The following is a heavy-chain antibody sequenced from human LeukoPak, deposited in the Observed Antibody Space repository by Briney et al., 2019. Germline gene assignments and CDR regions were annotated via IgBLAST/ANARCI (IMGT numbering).Heavy chain of an antibody. J-gene: IGHJ6*03. CDR2: IRSRDSTI. D-gene: IGHD3-22*01. V-gene: IGHV3-11*04. CDR3: ARCDSSGYYFYYYYYMDV. CDR1: GFTFSDYY. Sequence: PGGSLRLSCAASGFTFSDYYMSCIRQAPGKGLGWVSYIRSRDSTIYYADSVKGRFTISKDNAKNSLYLQMNSLRAEDTAVYYCARCDSSGYYFYYYYYMDVWGKGTTVTVSS.